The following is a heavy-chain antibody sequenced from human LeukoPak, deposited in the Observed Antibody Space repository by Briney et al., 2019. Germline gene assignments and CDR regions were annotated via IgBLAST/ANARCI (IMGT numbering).Heavy chain of an antibody. V-gene: IGHV3-23*01. D-gene: IGHD2-2*01. CDR2: ISGSGGSI. CDR3: AKVEGYCSSTSCYGGLDY. J-gene: IGHJ4*02. CDR1: GFTFSSYA. Sequence: GGSLRLSCAASGFTFSSYAMSWVRQAPGKGLEWVSAISGSGGSIYYADSVKGRFTISRDNSKNTLYLQMNSLRAEDTAVYYCAKVEGYCSSTSCYGGLDYWGQGTLVTVSS.